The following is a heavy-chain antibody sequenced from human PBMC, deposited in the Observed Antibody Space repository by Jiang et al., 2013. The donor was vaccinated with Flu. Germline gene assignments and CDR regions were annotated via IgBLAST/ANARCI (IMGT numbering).Heavy chain of an antibody. J-gene: IGHJ5*02. CDR2: INPSGGAT. CDR3: ASTFGFGTSWSPFGA. V-gene: IGHV1-46*01. Sequence: GAEVKKPGASVKVSCKASGYTFTSYYIHWVRQAPGQGLEWMGIINPSGGATNYAQKFQGRVTMTRDTSTSTVYMDLSSLRPEDTALYYCASTFGFGTSWSPFGAWGQGTRVTVSS. D-gene: IGHD3-3*01. CDR1: GYTFTSYY.